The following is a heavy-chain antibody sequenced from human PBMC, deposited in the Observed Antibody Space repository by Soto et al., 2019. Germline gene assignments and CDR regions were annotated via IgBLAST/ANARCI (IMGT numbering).Heavy chain of an antibody. D-gene: IGHD3-16*01. Sequence: QVQLVQSGAEVKNPGASVKVSCKASGYTFTRYGIGWARQAPGQGLEWMGWINTYNGNTNYAQNVQGRVTLTTDTSTRTAYMELMSRRSNDTAIYYCAMVDVYVTPSPQDVWGQGTTVIVSS. V-gene: IGHV1-18*01. CDR3: AMVDVYVTPSPQDV. J-gene: IGHJ6*02. CDR2: INTYNGNT. CDR1: GYTFTRYG.